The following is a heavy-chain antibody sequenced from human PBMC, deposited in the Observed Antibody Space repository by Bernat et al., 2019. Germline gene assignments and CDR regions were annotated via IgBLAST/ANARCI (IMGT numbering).Heavy chain of an antibody. CDR3: EKVSNPKTYYYYMDV. Sequence: EVQLVESGGGLVQPGRSLRLSCAASGFTFDDYAMHWVRQAPGKGLEWVSGISWNSGSIGYADSVKGRFTISRDNAKNSLYLQMNSLRAEDTALYYCEKVSNPKTYYYYMDVWGKGTTVTVSS. J-gene: IGHJ6*03. CDR1: GFTFDDYA. CDR2: ISWNSGSI. V-gene: IGHV3-9*01.